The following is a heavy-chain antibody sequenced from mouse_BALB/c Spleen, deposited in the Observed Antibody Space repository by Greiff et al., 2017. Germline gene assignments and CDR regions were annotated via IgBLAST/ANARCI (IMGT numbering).Heavy chain of an antibody. CDR3: ARVGWDDY. J-gene: IGHJ2*01. D-gene: IGHD4-1*01. CDR2: IYPGDGDT. V-gene: IGHV1-80*01. Sequence: QVQLQQSGAELVRPGSSVKISCKASGYAFSSYWMNWVKQRPGQGLEWIGQIYPGDGDTNYNGTFKGKATLTADKSSSTAYMQLSSLTSEDSAVYFCARVGWDDYWGQGTTLTVSS. CDR1: GYAFSSYW.